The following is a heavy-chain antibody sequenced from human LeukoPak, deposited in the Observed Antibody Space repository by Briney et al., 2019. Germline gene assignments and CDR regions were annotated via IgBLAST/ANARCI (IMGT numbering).Heavy chain of an antibody. Sequence: SVKVPCKASGYTFTDYYVNGVRQAPGQGLEGMGWINPHSGGTSYAQKFQGRITMTRDTSISTAYMELRSLRSDDTAVYYCARGGYSYGYMGYFDYWGQGTLVTVSS. CDR2: INPHSGGT. V-gene: IGHV1-2*02. CDR3: ARGGYSYGYMGYFDY. J-gene: IGHJ4*02. CDR1: GYTFTDYY. D-gene: IGHD5-18*01.